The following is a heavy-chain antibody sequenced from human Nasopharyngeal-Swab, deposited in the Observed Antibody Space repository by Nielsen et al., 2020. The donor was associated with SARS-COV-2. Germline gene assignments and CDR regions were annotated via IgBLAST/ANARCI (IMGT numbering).Heavy chain of an antibody. CDR1: GFTFSNYW. D-gene: IGHD2-2*03. V-gene: IGHV3-7*03. CDR3: ARDGS. CDR2: IKQDGSEK. J-gene: IGHJ6*04. Sequence: GGSLRLSCAASGFTFSNYWMTWVRQAPGKGLEWVANIKQDGSEKYYVDSVKGRFTVSRDNAKNSLYLQMNSLRVEDTAVYYCARDGSWGKGTTVTVSS.